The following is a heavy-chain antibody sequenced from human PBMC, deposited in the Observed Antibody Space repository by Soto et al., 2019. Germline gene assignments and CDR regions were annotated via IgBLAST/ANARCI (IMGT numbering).Heavy chain of an antibody. J-gene: IGHJ4*02. Sequence: QVQLQESGPGLVKPSETLSLTCTDSGVSISSYYWSWMRQPPGKGLEWIGYIYYSGSTNDNPSLKSRVTTSVDTSKNQFSLKLSSVTAAYTALYSCARGSKNFDYWGQGTLVTVSS. V-gene: IGHV4-59*01. CDR3: ARGSKNFDY. CDR2: IYYSGST. CDR1: GVSISSYY.